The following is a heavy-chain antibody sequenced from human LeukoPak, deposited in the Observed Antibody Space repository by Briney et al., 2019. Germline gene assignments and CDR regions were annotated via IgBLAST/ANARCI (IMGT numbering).Heavy chain of an antibody. CDR2: NSGSGGSR. V-gene: IGHV3-23*01. CDR3: AKGIGIAAASSDALDI. J-gene: IGHJ3*02. Sequence: PGGSLRLSCVGSGFTFSSYGMSWVRQAQGKGLEWVSINSGSGGSRYYADSVRGRFTISRDNSKNTLYLEMNSLRAEDTAVYYCAKGIGIAAASSDALDIWGQGTIVTVSA. D-gene: IGHD6-13*01. CDR1: GFTFSSYG.